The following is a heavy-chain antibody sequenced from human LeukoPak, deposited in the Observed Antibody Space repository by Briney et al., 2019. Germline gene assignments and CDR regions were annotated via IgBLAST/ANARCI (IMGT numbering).Heavy chain of an antibody. V-gene: IGHV3-30-3*01. CDR3: AREMAFGVVIMGDYFDY. D-gene: IGHD3-3*01. CDR2: ISYDGSNK. Sequence: SGGSLRLSCAASGFTVSSNYMSWVRQAPGKGLEWVAVISYDGSNKYYADSVKGRFTISRDNSKNTLYLQMNSLRAEDTAVYYCAREMAFGVVIMGDYFDYWGQGTLVTVSS. J-gene: IGHJ4*02. CDR1: GFTVSSNY.